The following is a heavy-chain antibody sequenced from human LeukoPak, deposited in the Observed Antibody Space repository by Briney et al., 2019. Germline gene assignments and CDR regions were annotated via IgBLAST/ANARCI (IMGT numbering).Heavy chain of an antibody. D-gene: IGHD6-19*01. CDR1: GYTFTGYY. CDR2: INPNSGGT. V-gene: IGHV1-2*02. CDR3: ARDLYQWLPSTRPRDYYYYMDV. J-gene: IGHJ6*03. Sequence: ASVKVSCKASGYTFTGYYIHWVRQAPGQGLEYMGWINPNSGGTNYAQKFQGRVTMTTVTSISTAYMELSRLRSDDTAVYYCARDLYQWLPSTRPRDYYYYMDVWGEGTTVTVS.